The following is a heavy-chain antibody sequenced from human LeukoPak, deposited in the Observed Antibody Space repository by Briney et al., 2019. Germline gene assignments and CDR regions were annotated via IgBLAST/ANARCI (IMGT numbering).Heavy chain of an antibody. J-gene: IGHJ6*02. D-gene: IGHD1-26*01. CDR3: ARALPYSGSYYVPYYYYGMDV. CDR2: IKQDGSEK. CDR1: GFTFSSYW. V-gene: IGHV3-7*01. Sequence: GGSLRLSCAASGFTFSSYWMSWVRQAPGKGLEWVANIKQDGSEKYYVDSVKGRFTISRDNAKNSLYLQMNSLRAEDTAVYYCARALPYSGSYYVPYYYYGMDVWGQGTTVTVSS.